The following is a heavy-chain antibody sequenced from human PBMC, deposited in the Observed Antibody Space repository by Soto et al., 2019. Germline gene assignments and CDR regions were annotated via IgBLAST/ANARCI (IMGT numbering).Heavy chain of an antibody. Sequence: GGSLRLSCLASGFTVSRYDMAWVRQAPGKGLEWASVIQSGGATYYPDSAQGRFTISRDNSKSTVYLQMSSLRMEDTGVYSCVRVLYDSGVVDFWGQGSLVTVSS. D-gene: IGHD5-12*01. CDR2: IQSGGAT. CDR3: VRVLYDSGVVDF. V-gene: IGHV3-53*01. CDR1: GFTVSRYD. J-gene: IGHJ4*02.